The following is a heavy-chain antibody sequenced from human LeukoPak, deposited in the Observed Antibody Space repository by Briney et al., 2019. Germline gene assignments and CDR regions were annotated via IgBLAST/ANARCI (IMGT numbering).Heavy chain of an antibody. J-gene: IGHJ6*03. V-gene: IGHV1-8*03. CDR3: ARGCCLPHGYYYYYMDV. CDR2: MNPNSGNT. D-gene: IGHD5/OR15-5a*01. CDR1: GYTFTSYD. Sequence: ASVKVSCKASGYTFTSYDINWVRQATGQGLEWMGWMNPNSGNTGYAQKFQGRVTITRNTSISTAYMELSSLRSEDTAVYYCARGCCLPHGYYYYYMDVWGKGTTVTVSS.